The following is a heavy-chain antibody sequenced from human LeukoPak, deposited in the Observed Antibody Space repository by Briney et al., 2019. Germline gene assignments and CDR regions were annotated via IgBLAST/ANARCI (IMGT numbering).Heavy chain of an antibody. CDR2: ISTSSSDI. J-gene: IGHJ4*02. CDR1: GFTFSSYD. V-gene: IGHV3-21*01. CDR3: ARGLDCYGDTCYQYFDY. Sequence: GGSLRLSCVVSGFTFSSYDLHWVRQAPGKGLEWVSSISTSSSDIYYADSVKGRFTVSRDNAKNSLYLQMNSLRAEDTAVYYCARGLDCYGDTCYQYFDYWGQGTLVTVSA. D-gene: IGHD2-15*01.